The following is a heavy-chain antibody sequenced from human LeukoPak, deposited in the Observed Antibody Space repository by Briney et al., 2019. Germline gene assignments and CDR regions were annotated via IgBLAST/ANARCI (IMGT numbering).Heavy chain of an antibody. CDR1: GGSISSYY. CDR2: IYYSGST. CDR3: ARRITIFGVVPDAFDI. Sequence: PSETLSLTCTVSGGSISSYYWSWIRQPPGKGLEWIGYIYYSGSTNYNPSLKSRVTISVDTSKNQFSLKLSSVTAADTAVYYCARRITIFGVVPDAFDIWGRGTMVTVSS. D-gene: IGHD3-3*01. V-gene: IGHV4-59*01. J-gene: IGHJ3*02.